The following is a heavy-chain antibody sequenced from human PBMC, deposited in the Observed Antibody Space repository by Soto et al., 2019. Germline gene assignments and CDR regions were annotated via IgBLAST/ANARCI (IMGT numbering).Heavy chain of an antibody. CDR2: IHTTGST. D-gene: IGHD2-15*01. CDR1: GASISSGRYY. J-gene: IGHJ6*02. V-gene: IGHV4-39*01. Sequence: QLQLHESGPGLVKPLETLSLTCTVSGASISSGRYYWAWIRQPPGKGLEWVATIHTTGSTYYKPSLESRIALSIDTSKTHFSLRLTSVTAADTAVYYCARHLPSLRIDALDVWGQGTSVTVSS. CDR3: ARHLPSLRIDALDV.